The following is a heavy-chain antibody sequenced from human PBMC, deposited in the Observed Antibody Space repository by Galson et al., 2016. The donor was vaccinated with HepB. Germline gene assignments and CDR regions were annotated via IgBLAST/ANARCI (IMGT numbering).Heavy chain of an antibody. D-gene: IGHD3-22*01. CDR1: GFTFNNYA. CDR2: ISGNGGRI. J-gene: IGHJ4*02. V-gene: IGHV3-23*01. Sequence: SLRLSCAASGFTFNNYAMTWVHLAPGKGLEWVSTISGNGGRIYYADSVKGRFTISRDNSKHTLYLQMSSLRAEDTAIYSCAKGAYSYDSTGYYPFDYWGQGNPGHRLL. CDR3: AKGAYSYDSTGYYPFDY.